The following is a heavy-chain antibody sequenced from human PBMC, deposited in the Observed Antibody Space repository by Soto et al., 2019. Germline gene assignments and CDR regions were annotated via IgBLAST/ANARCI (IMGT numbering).Heavy chain of an antibody. CDR1: GFTFSDYA. V-gene: IGHV3-30*18. Sequence: VQLVESGGGVVQPGRSLRLSCAASGFTFSDYAMHWVRQAPGKGLEWVAVVSHDGRNTHYPDSVKGRFTISRDSSKNTVSLEMTSLRAEDKAVYYCAKGGRQWLVTSDFNYWGQGALVTVSS. D-gene: IGHD6-19*01. CDR2: VSHDGRNT. J-gene: IGHJ4*02. CDR3: AKGGRQWLVTSDFNY.